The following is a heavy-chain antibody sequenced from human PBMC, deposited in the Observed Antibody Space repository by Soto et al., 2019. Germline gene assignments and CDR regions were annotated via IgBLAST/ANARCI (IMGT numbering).Heavy chain of an antibody. V-gene: IGHV3-74*01. CDR2: INSDGSST. Sequence: FSSYWMHWVRQAPGKGLVWVSRINSDGSSTSYADSVKGRFTISRDNAKNTLYLQMNSLRAEDTAVYYCARVRSRFLEWPDYYGMDVWGQGTTVTVSS. D-gene: IGHD3-3*01. CDR3: ARVRSRFLEWPDYYGMDV. J-gene: IGHJ6*02. CDR1: FSSYW.